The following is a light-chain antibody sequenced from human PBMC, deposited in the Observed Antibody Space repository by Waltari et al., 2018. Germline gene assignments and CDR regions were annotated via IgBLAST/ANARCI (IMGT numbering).Light chain of an antibody. V-gene: IGKV3-20*01. Sequence: ELVLTQSPDTLSLSPGDRATLSCRASPSVAWYQQKPGQAPRLLVYGASTRATGIPDRFSGTGFGTDFTLTISSLEPEDFAIYYCQQPGRSPTFGQGTKVEIK. CDR1: PSV. CDR3: QQPGRSPT. CDR2: GAS. J-gene: IGKJ1*01.